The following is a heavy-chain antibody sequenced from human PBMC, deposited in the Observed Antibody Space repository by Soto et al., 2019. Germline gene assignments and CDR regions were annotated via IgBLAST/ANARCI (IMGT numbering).Heavy chain of an antibody. D-gene: IGHD6-13*01. J-gene: IGHJ5*02. CDR2: IIPILGIA. CDR3: AREVAPLIAGYNWFDP. CDR1: GGTFSSYT. Sequence: SVKVSCKASGGTFSSYTISWVRQAPGQGLEWMGRIIPILGIANYAQKFQGRVTITADKSTSTAYMELSSLRSEDTAVYYCAREVAPLIAGYNWFDPWGQGTLVTVSS. V-gene: IGHV1-69*04.